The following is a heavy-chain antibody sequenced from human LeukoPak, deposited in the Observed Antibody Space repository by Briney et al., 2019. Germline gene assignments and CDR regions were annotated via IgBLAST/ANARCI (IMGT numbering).Heavy chain of an antibody. CDR1: GDSVSGHY. CDR2: VSYSGGT. Sequence: SETLSLTCTVSGDSVSGHYWSWIRQTPGKGLDWIGYVSYSGGTNYNPSLKRRVSISLDTSKNQFSLKLSSPAAADPAVYYCARAPMAITTSAFPDAFDFWGQGTMVTVSS. V-gene: IGHV4-59*02. CDR3: ARAPMAITTSAFPDAFDF. J-gene: IGHJ3*01. D-gene: IGHD5-12*01.